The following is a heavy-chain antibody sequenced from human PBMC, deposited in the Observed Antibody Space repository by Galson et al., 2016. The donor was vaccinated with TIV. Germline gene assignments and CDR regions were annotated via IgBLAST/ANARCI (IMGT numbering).Heavy chain of an antibody. CDR3: AKMYSNGWFEN. D-gene: IGHD3-22*01. CDR2: YTGST. Sequence: YTGSTDYNPSLKSRVTMSLDTARNQFFLTLTSVTAADTAVYFCAKMYSNGWFENWGRGTLVTVSS. V-gene: IGHV4-59*01. J-gene: IGHJ5*02.